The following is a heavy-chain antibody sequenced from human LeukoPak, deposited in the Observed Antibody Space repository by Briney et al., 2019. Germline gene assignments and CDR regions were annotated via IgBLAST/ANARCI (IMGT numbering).Heavy chain of an antibody. Sequence: GGPLRLSCAASGFTFSSYEMNWVRQAPGKGVEGVSYISSSGSNIYYAVSVKGRFTISRDNAKNSLYLQMNSLRAEDTAVYYCARDYWATTGSGSYSNYYYYMDVWGKGTTVTISS. J-gene: IGHJ6*03. CDR1: GFTFSSYE. V-gene: IGHV3-48*03. CDR3: ARDYWATTGSGSYSNYYYYMDV. CDR2: ISSSGSNI. D-gene: IGHD3-10*01.